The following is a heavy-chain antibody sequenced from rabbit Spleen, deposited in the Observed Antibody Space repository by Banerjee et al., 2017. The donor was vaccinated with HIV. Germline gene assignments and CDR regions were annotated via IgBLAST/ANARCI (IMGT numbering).Heavy chain of an antibody. CDR2: INASTGKP. CDR1: GFSFSDRDV. CDR3: ARDLASVIGWNFNL. J-gene: IGHJ4*01. D-gene: IGHD4-1*01. V-gene: IGHV1S45*01. Sequence: QEQLVESGGGLVQPEGSLTLTCKASGFSFSDRDVMCWVRQAPGKGLEWIACINASTGKPVYATWAKGRFTISRTSSTTVTLQMTSLTAADTATYFCARDLASVIGWNFNLWGPGTLVTVS.